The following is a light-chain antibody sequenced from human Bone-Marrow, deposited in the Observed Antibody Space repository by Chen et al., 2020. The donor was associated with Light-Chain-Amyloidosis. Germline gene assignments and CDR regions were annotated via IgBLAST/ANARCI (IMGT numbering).Light chain of an antibody. CDR2: RDT. CDR3: QSADSSGTYEVI. V-gene: IGLV3-25*03. J-gene: IGLJ2*01. CDR1: DLPTKY. Sequence: SYELTQPPSVSVSPGQTARTPCSGDDLPTKYAYWYQQNPGQAPVLVIHRDTERPSGISERFSGSSSGTTATLTISGVQAEDEADYHCQSADSSGTYEVIFGGGTKLTVL.